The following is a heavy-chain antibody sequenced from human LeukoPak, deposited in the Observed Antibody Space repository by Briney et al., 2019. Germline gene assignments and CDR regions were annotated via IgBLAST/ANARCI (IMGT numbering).Heavy chain of an antibody. CDR2: TWYDGSKE. CDR1: GFTFSSFG. V-gene: IGHV3-33*01. Sequence: PGGSLRLSCAASGFTFSSFGMHWVRQAPGKGLEWVAVTWYDGSKEYYADSVKGRFTISRDNTKNTLYLQMNSLRAEDTAVYYCARGLQRPPYDISTGYFLDYWGQGTLVTVSS. CDR3: ARGLQRPPYDISTGYFLDY. D-gene: IGHD3-9*01. J-gene: IGHJ4*02.